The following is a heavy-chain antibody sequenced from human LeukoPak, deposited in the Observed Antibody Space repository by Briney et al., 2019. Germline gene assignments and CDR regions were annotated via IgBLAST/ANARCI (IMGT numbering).Heavy chain of an antibody. V-gene: IGHV3-74*01. CDR3: ASRIPYDSSSY. CDR1: GFNLSDYW. Sequence: HPGGSLRLSCRASGFNLSDYWMHWVRQAPGKGLVWVSRISSDGSSTDYADSVKGRFTISRDNAKNTLYLQMNSLRAEDTAVYYCASRIPYDSSSYWGQGTLVTVSS. CDR2: ISSDGSST. J-gene: IGHJ4*02. D-gene: IGHD3-22*01.